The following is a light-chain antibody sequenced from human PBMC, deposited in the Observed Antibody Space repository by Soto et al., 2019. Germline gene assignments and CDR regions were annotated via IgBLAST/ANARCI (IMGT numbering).Light chain of an antibody. J-gene: IGLJ1*01. CDR1: SSDVGGYKF. CDR3: QSYDSSLSGYV. CDR2: EVS. Sequence: QSVLTQPASVSGSPGQSITISCTGSSSDVGGYKFVSWYQHHPGKAPKLMLYEVSNRPSGVSNRFSGSKSGNTASLTISGLQAEDEADYYCQSYDSSLSGYVFGTGTKLTVL. V-gene: IGLV2-14*01.